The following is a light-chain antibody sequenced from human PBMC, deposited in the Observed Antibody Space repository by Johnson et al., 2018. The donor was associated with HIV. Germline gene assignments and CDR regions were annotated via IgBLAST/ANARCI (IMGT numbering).Light chain of an antibody. J-gene: IGLJ1*01. CDR3: GTWDSRLSGYV. V-gene: IGLV1-51*01. CDR2: DNN. CDR1: SSKIGNKY. Sequence: QSVLTQPPSVSAPPGQKVTISCSGSSSKIGNKYVSWYQQLPGTAPKLLIYDNNERPSGIPDRFSGSKSGTSATLGITGLQTGDEADYYCGTWDSRLSGYVFGTGTKVTVL.